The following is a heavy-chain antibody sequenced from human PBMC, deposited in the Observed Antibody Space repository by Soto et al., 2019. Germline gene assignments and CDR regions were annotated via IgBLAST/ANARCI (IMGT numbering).Heavy chain of an antibody. CDR2: IIPILGIA. J-gene: IGHJ6*03. V-gene: IGHV1-69*04. CDR1: GGTLSSYT. CDR3: ARDVGYCSSTSCYALYYYYMDV. Sequence: SVKVSCKASGGTLSSYTISWVRQAPGQGLEWMGRIIPILGIANYAQKFQGRVTITADKSTSTAYMELSSLRSEDTAVYYCARDVGYCSSTSCYALYYYYMDVWGKGTTVTVSS. D-gene: IGHD2-2*01.